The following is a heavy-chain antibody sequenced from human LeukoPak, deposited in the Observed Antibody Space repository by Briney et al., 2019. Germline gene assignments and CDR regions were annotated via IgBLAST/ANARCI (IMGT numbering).Heavy chain of an antibody. CDR2: TSHSDST. CDR3: AEEDWFDP. J-gene: IGHJ5*02. CDR1: GDSFSSGY. V-gene: IGHV4-59*01. Sequence: PSETLSLTCTVSGDSFSSGYWSWIRQSPGKGLEWIGYTSHSDSTRYNPSLKSRVTMSIDTSMNQFSLKVTSVTAADTAVYYCAEEDWFDPWGQGTLVTVSS.